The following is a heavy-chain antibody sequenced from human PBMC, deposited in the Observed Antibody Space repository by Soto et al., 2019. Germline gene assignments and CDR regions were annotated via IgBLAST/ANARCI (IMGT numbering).Heavy chain of an antibody. D-gene: IGHD6-6*01. J-gene: IGHJ6*03. V-gene: IGHV3-73*01. CDR1: GGTCIGSA. CDR3: TSPGEYSSTAYYYYYMDV. Sequence: GSLRHSCAASGGTCIGSAMRWVRQATGKGLECVGRIRSKANSYATAYAASVKGRFTISRDDSKNTAYLQMNSLKTEDTAVYYCTSPGEYSSTAYYYYYMDVWSKGTTVTVSS. CDR2: IRSKANSYAT.